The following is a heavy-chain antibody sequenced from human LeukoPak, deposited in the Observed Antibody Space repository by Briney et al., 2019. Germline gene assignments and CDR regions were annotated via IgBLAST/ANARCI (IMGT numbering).Heavy chain of an antibody. V-gene: IGHV3-20*04. CDR3: ARGLYQSLLLY. CDR2: INCNARSP. CDR1: GFTFADYG. Sequence: PGGSLRLSCAASGFTFADYGMRWVRQAPGKGLESVSGINCNARSPAYADPVKRRLTNTTDNAKNSLYLQMNSLRAEDTALYYCARGLYQSLLLYSGQGTPVTVSS. J-gene: IGHJ4*02. D-gene: IGHD5-12*01.